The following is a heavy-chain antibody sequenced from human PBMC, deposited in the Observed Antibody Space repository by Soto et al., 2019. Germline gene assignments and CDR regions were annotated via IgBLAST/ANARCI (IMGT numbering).Heavy chain of an antibody. CDR3: ARVGGYYYYYYGMDV. CDR1: GGSISSSSYY. Sequence: SETLSLTCTVSGGSISSSSYYWGWIRQPPGKGLEWIGSIYYSGSTYYNPSLKSRVTISVDTSKNQFSLKLSSVTAADTAVYYCARVGGYYYYYYGMDVWGQGTTVTVSS. CDR2: IYYSGST. V-gene: IGHV4-39*01. D-gene: IGHD2-15*01. J-gene: IGHJ6*02.